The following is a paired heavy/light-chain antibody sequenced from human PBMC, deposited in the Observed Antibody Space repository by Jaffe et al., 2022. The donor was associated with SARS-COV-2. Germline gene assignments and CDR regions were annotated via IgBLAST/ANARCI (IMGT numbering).Heavy chain of an antibody. D-gene: IGHD3-16*02. J-gene: IGHJ3*02. CDR2: IGPNNGKT. CDR1: GYTFTNYD. CDR3: VRDHGGYRDDAFDI. Sequence: QVQLVQSGAEVKKPGASVKVSCKASGYTFTNYDINWVRQATGRGLEWVGWIGPNNGKTGYAQKFLGRTTMTSDTFRSTAYMELSSLTSEDTAVYYCVRDHGGYRDDAFDIWGQGTVVIVSS. V-gene: IGHV1-8*01.
Light chain of an antibody. Sequence: DIVMTQSPDSLAVSLGERATINCKSSQSVLYSSNNESYLGWYQQKPGQPPKLLFYRASTRESGVPDRFSGSGSGTDFTLAISSLQAEDVAVYFCQQYYSSPHTFGQGTKVEIK. J-gene: IGKJ1*01. CDR2: RAS. CDR1: QSVLYSSNNESY. V-gene: IGKV4-1*01. CDR3: QQYYSSPHT.